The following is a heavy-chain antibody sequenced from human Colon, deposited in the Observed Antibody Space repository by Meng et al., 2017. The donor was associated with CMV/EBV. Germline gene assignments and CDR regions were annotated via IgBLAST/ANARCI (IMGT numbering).Heavy chain of an antibody. V-gene: IGHV3-21*01. Sequence: GGSLRLSCAASGFSFSAYSMNWVRQAPGKGLEWVSSISSSSSYIYYADSVKGRFTISRDNAKNSLYLQMNSLRAEDTAIYYCASARAVAGASSYFDYWGQGTLVTVLL. D-gene: IGHD6-19*01. J-gene: IGHJ4*02. CDR1: GFSFSAYS. CDR2: ISSSSSYI. CDR3: ASARAVAGASSYFDY.